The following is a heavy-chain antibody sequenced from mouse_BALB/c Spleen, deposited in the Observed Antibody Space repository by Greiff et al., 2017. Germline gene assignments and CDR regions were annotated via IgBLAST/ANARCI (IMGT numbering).Heavy chain of an antibody. V-gene: IGHV1-55*01. Sequence: QVQLKQPGAELVKPGTSVKLSCKASGYNFTSYWINWVKLRPGQGLEWIGDIYPGSGSTNYNEKFKSKATLTVDTSSSTAYMQLSSLASEDSALYYCASGNYYFDYWGQGTTLTVSS. CDR3: ASGNYYFDY. CDR1: GYNFTSYW. CDR2: IYPGSGST. J-gene: IGHJ2*01. D-gene: IGHD2-1*01.